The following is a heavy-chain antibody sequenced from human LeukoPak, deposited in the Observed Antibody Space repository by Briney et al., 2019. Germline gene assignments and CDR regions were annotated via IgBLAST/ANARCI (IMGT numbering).Heavy chain of an antibody. CDR2: INQDGSEK. CDR1: GFTFRSYW. CDR3: ARGVADYYYYMDV. V-gene: IGHV3-7*01. J-gene: IGHJ6*03. Sequence: GGSLRLSFAASGFTFRSYWMSWVRQAPGKGLEWVANINQDGSEKYYVDSVKGRFTISRDNAKNSLFLQMISLRAEDTAVYYCARGVADYYYYMDVWGKGTTVTVSS. D-gene: IGHD6-19*01.